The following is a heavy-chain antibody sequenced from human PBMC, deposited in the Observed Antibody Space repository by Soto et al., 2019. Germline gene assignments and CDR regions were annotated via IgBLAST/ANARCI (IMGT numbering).Heavy chain of an antibody. J-gene: IGHJ5*02. CDR2: ISGSGGST. V-gene: IGHV3-23*01. CDR1: GFTFSSYA. CDR3: AKGRYYYDSSGYYHERGRFDP. Sequence: EVQLLESGGGLVQPGGSLRLSCAASGFTFSSYAMSWVRQAPGKGLEWVSAISGSGGSTYSADSVKGRFTISRDNSKNTLYLQMNSLRAEDTAVYYCAKGRYYYDSSGYYHERGRFDPWGQGTLVTVSS. D-gene: IGHD3-22*01.